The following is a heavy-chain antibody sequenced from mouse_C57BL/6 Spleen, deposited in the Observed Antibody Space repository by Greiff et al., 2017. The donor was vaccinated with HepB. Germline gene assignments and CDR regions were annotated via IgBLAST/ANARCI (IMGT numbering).Heavy chain of an antibody. CDR2: IYWDDDK. J-gene: IGHJ1*03. CDR3: ARRETPYWYFDV. CDR1: GFSLSTSGMG. V-gene: IGHV8-12*01. Sequence: QVTLKESGPGILQSSQTLSLTCSFSGFSLSTSGMGVSWIRQPSGKGLEWLAHIYWDDDKRYNPSLKSRLTISKDTSRNQVFLKITSVDTADTATYYCARRETPYWYFDVWGTGTTVTVSS.